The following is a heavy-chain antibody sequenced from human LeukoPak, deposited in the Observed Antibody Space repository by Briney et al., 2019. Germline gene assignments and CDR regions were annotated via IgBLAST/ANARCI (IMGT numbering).Heavy chain of an antibody. Sequence: PSETLSLTCAVYGGSFSGYYWSWIRQPPGKGLEWIGEINHSGSTNYNPPLKSRVTISVDTSKNQFSLKLSSVTAADTAVYYCAADRVDTAMATPLYYFDYWGQGTLVTVSS. V-gene: IGHV4-34*01. CDR1: GGSFSGYY. CDR2: INHSGST. D-gene: IGHD5-18*01. J-gene: IGHJ4*02. CDR3: AADRVDTAMATPLYYFDY.